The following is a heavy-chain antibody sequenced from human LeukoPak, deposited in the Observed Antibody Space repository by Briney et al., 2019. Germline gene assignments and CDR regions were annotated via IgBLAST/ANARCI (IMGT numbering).Heavy chain of an antibody. J-gene: IGHJ3*02. CDR1: GYTFTSYG. V-gene: IGHV1-18*01. CDR3: ARDSYYDFWSGYYIHAFDI. Sequence: ASVKVSCKASGYTFTSYGISWVRQAPGQGLEWMGWISAYNGNTNYAQKVQGRVTITADESTSTVYMELSSLRSEDTAVYYCARDSYYDFWSGYYIHAFDIWGQGTMVTVSS. D-gene: IGHD3-3*01. CDR2: ISAYNGNT.